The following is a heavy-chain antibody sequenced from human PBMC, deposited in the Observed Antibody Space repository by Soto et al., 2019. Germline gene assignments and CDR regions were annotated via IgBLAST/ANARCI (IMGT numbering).Heavy chain of an antibody. D-gene: IGHD6-13*01. CDR2: IYPGDHET. J-gene: IGHJ4*02. Sequence: PGESLKISCQCSGYTFSNFWIGWVRQLPGQGLEWMGIIYPGDHETRYSPSFLGKVTISAETSINTAYLQWSSLEASDSAFYFCARSPRSSLYFDFWGQGPLVTV. V-gene: IGHV5-51*01. CDR1: GYTFSNFW. CDR3: ARSPRSSLYFDF.